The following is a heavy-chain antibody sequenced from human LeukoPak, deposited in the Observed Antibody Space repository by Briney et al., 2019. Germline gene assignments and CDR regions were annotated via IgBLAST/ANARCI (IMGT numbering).Heavy chain of an antibody. D-gene: IGHD6-19*01. CDR3: ARSPAPYSSGWVYYYYGMDV. Sequence: SETLPLTCAVYGGSFSGYYWSWIRQPPGKGLEWIGEISHSGSTNYNPSLKSRVTISVDTSKNQFSLKLSSVTAADTAVYYCARSPAPYSSGWVYYYYGMDVWGQGTTVTVSS. V-gene: IGHV4-34*01. CDR2: ISHSGST. J-gene: IGHJ6*02. CDR1: GGSFSGYY.